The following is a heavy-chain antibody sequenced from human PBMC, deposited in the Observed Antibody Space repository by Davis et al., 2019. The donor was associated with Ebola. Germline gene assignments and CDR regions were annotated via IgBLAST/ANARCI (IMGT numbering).Heavy chain of an antibody. V-gene: IGHV4-30-4*07. Sequence: SETLSLTCGLSGGFVSSGGYSWSWIRQPPGKGLEWIGHYYYTGTTHYNPSLKSRVTISVDTSKNQFSLKLSSVTAADTAVYYCARGDSYYDPSGYYAGPEAPDHWGQGTLVSVSS. CDR2: YYYTGTT. D-gene: IGHD3-22*01. J-gene: IGHJ4*02. CDR1: GGFVSSGGYS. CDR3: ARGDSYYDPSGYYAGPEAPDH.